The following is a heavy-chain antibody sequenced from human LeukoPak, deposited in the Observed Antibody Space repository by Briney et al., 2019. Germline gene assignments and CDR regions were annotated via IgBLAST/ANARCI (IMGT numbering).Heavy chain of an antibody. J-gene: IGHJ3*02. D-gene: IGHD3-3*01. Sequence: GGSLRLSCAASGFTFDDYTMHWVRQAPGKGLEWVSLISWDGGSTYYADSVKGRFTISRDNSKNSLYLQMNSLRTEDTALYYCAKDTASVWSGYSGAFDIWGQGTMVTVSS. CDR2: ISWDGGST. CDR3: AKDTASVWSGYSGAFDI. V-gene: IGHV3-43*01. CDR1: GFTFDDYT.